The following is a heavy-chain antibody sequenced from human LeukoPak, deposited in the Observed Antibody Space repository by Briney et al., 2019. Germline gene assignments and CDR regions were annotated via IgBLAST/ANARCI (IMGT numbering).Heavy chain of an antibody. J-gene: IGHJ4*02. V-gene: IGHV4-4*08. CDR1: GRPKNNYY. D-gene: IGHD1-1*01. Sequence: DPLSLICTFSGRPKNNYYWRWLQPPPRKGREWVGCIYQSGSTYFHSSLKSRFTISIGTSKNPLSLKVNSVSASDTAVYYCARAKYWNDGGYFDYWGQGTLVTVSS. CDR3: ARAKYWNDGGYFDY. CDR2: IYQSGST.